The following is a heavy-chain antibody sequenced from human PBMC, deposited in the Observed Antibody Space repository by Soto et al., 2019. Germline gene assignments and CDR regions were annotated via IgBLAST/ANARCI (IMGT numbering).Heavy chain of an antibody. J-gene: IGHJ3*02. CDR3: ARGPVLRYFDWRLDAFDI. D-gene: IGHD3-9*01. V-gene: IGHV1-46*03. CDR1: VYTFTSYY. Sequence: ASVKVSCKESVYTFTSYYMHWVRQAHRQGLEWMGIINPSGGSTSYAQKFQGRVTMTRDTSTSTVYMELSSLRSEDTAVYYCARGPVLRYFDWRLDAFDIWGQGTMVTVSS. CDR2: INPSGGST.